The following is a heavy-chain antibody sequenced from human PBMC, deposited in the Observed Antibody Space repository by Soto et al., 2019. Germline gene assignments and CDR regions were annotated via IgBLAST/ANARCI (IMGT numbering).Heavy chain of an antibody. CDR2: SREKPQGYST. CDR3: VRATYFSDSSGYTRCLDY. D-gene: IGHD3-22*01. J-gene: IGHJ4*02. CDR1: GFTLSYHY. V-gene: IGHV3-72*01. Sequence: GGSLRLSCAGSGFTLSYHYIDWVRQAPGKGLEWVGRSREKPQGYSTAYAASVKGRFTTSRDESKNSACLQMNSLKTEDTAVYYCVRATYFSDSSGYTRCLDYWGQGTLVTVSS.